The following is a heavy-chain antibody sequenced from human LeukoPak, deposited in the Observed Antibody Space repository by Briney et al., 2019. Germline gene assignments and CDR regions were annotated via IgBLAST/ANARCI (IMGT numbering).Heavy chain of an antibody. J-gene: IGHJ6*03. D-gene: IGHD6-6*01. CDR1: GGSFSGYY. V-gene: IGHV4-34*01. CDR2: INHSGST. CDR3: ARSSSSYYYYYMDV. Sequence: SETLSLTCAVYGGSFSGYYWSWIRQPPGKGLEWIGEINHSGSTNYNPSLKSRVTISVDTSKNQFSLKLSSVTAADTAVYYCARSSSSYYYYYMDVWGKGTTVTISS.